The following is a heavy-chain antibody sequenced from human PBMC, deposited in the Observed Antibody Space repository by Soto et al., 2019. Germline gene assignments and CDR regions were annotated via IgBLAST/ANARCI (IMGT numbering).Heavy chain of an antibody. D-gene: IGHD1-1*01. V-gene: IGHV2-5*02. J-gene: IGHJ4*02. CDR2: IYWDDDK. CDR3: AHRLSGYNWNGGYFDY. Sequence: QITLKESGPTRVKPTQTLTLTCTFSGFSLTSRPMGVGWIRQAPGKALGWLVFIYWDDDKRYSPSLKSRLTITKDTSGNQVVLTMTNMDPVDTATYYCAHRLSGYNWNGGYFDYWGQGALVTVSS. CDR1: GFSLTSRPMG.